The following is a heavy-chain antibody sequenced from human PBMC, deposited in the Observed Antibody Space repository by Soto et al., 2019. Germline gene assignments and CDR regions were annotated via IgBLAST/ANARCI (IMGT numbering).Heavy chain of an antibody. V-gene: IGHV1-24*01. J-gene: IGHJ3*02. CDR1: GYTLTEVS. D-gene: IGHD1-26*01. CDR2: FDPEDGET. CDR3: ATAWELPRSDAFDI. Sequence: ASVKVSCKVSGYTLTEVSMHWVRQAPGKGLEWMGGFDPEDGETIYAQKFQGRVTMTEDTSTDTAYMELSSLRSEDTAVYYCATAWELPRSDAFDIWGQGTMVTVSS.